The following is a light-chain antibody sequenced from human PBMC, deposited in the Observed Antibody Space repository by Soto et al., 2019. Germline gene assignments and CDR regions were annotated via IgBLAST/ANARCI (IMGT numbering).Light chain of an antibody. Sequence: DFQMPPSPSSLSASVVDRVTITCRATQSISRSLNWYQQKPGTAPKLLIFAASSLQTGVPSRFSGSASGTDFTLTIDNLQPEDFATYFCHQAYSFPWTFGQGTKVDIK. CDR2: AAS. CDR3: HQAYSFPWT. CDR1: QSISRS. J-gene: IGKJ1*01. V-gene: IGKV1-39*01.